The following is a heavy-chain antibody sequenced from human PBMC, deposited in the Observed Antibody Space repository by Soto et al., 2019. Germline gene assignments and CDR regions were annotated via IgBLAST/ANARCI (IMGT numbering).Heavy chain of an antibody. CDR1: GGSISSGGYY. V-gene: IGHV4-31*03. J-gene: IGHJ4*02. CDR2: IYYSGST. D-gene: IGHD3-10*01. Sequence: QVQLQESGPGLVKPSQTLSLTCTVSGGSISSGGYYWSWIRQHPGKGLEWIGYIYYSGSTYYNPSLKSRVNISVDTSKNQFSLKLSSVTAADTAVYYCARASYGSGILRARPLKKQNYYFDYWGQGTLVTVSS. CDR3: ARASYGSGILRARPLKKQNYYFDY.